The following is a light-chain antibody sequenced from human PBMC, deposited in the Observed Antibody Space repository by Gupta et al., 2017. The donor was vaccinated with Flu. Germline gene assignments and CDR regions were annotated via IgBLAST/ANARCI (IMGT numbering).Light chain of an antibody. J-gene: IGKJ4*01. Sequence: GHRITITCRASQDIRESLAWYQHKPGKGPSLLIYAASTLHSGVPSRFRGSGSGTEFTLTISGLQPEDVATYYCQKFNGAPLSFGGGTKVEI. CDR1: QDIRES. V-gene: IGKV1-27*01. CDR2: AAS. CDR3: QKFNGAPLS.